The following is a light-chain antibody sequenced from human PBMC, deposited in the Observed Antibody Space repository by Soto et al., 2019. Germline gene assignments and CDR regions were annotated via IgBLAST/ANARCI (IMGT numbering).Light chain of an antibody. V-gene: IGKV3-20*01. Sequence: EIVLTQSPGTLSLSPGERATLSCRASQSVSSSYLAWYQQKPGQAPRLLIYGAYNRATGIPDRFSGSGSGTDFTLTISRLEPEDFAVYYCQQYGSSPPMYTFGQGTKLEIK. CDR2: GAY. CDR3: QQYGSSPPMYT. J-gene: IGKJ2*01. CDR1: QSVSSSY.